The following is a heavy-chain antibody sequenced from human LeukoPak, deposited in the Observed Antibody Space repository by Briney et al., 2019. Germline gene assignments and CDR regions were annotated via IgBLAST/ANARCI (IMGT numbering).Heavy chain of an antibody. J-gene: IGHJ5*02. CDR2: ISGSSSPI. CDR3: AREPAAAGKNWFDP. Sequence: GGSLRLSCAASGFTFSGYSMNWVRQAPGKGLEWVSYISGSSSPIFYADSVKGRFTVSRDNAKNSLYLQMNSLRAEDTAMYYCAREPAAAGKNWFDPWGQGTLVTVSS. D-gene: IGHD6-25*01. V-gene: IGHV3-48*04. CDR1: GFTFSGYS.